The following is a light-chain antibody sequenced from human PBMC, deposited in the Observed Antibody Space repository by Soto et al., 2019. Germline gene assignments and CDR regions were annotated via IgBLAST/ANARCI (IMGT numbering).Light chain of an antibody. V-gene: IGLV2-23*01. CDR3: CSYAGSSNYYV. CDR2: EGS. Sequence: QSVLTQPASVSGSPGQSITISCTGTSSDVGSYNLVSWYQQHPGKAPKLMIYEGSKRPSGVSNRFSGSKSGNTASLAISGLQAEDEADYYCCSYAGSSNYYVFGTGTKVPVL. J-gene: IGLJ1*01. CDR1: SSDVGSYNL.